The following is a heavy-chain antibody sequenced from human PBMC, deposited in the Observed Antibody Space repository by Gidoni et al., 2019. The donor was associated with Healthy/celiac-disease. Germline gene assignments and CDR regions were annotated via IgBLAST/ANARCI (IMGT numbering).Heavy chain of an antibody. Sequence: EVQLVESGGGLVKPGGSLRLSCAASGFTFSSYSMNWVRQAPGKGLEWVSSISSSSSYIYYADSVKGRLTISRENAKNSLYLQMNSLRAEDTAVYYCARAGVPAATDYWGQGTLVTVSS. V-gene: IGHV3-21*01. J-gene: IGHJ4*02. D-gene: IGHD2-2*01. CDR1: GFTFSSYS. CDR2: ISSSSSYI. CDR3: ARAGVPAATDY.